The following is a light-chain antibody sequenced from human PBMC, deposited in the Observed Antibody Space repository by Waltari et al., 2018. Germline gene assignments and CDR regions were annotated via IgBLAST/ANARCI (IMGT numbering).Light chain of an antibody. V-gene: IGKV3-15*01. J-gene: IGKJ1*01. CDR3: QQYNNWPGT. CDR2: GAS. CDR1: QSVSSN. Sequence: EIVMTQSPATLSVSPGERATLSCRASQSVSSNIAWDQQHPGQAPRLLIYGASTSATGIPARFSGSGSGTEFTLTISSLQSEDFAVYSCQQYNNWPGTFGQGTRVEIK.